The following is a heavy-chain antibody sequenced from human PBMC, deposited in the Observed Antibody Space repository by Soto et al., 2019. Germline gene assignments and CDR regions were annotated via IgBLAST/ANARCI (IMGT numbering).Heavy chain of an antibody. CDR3: ARVRMATIYYSYGMDV. CDR1: GGSFGDYF. Sequence: SETLSLTCAVYGGSFGDYFWSWVRQPPGKGLEWIGEISHSGSGRYNPSLKRRVTISVDTSKNQLSLKMSSVTAADTAVYYCARVRMATIYYSYGMDVWGQGTTVTVS. J-gene: IGHJ6*02. D-gene: IGHD5-12*01. CDR2: ISHSGSG. V-gene: IGHV4-34*01.